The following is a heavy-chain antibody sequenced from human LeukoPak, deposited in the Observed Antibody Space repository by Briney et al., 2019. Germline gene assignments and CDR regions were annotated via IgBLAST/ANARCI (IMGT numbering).Heavy chain of an antibody. CDR2: IKQDGSEK. CDR3: AGLRTGTTDY. Sequence: GGSLRLSCVASGFTFSAYWMSWVRQTPGKGLVWVANIKQDGSEKYYVDSVKGRFTVSRDNAKNSLFLQMNSLRAEDTAVYYCAGLRTGTTDYWGQGTLVTVSS. D-gene: IGHD1-7*01. CDR1: GFTFSAYW. V-gene: IGHV3-7*01. J-gene: IGHJ4*02.